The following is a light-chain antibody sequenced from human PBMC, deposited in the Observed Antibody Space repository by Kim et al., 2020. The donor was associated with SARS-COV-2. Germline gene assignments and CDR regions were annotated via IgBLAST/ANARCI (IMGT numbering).Light chain of an antibody. J-gene: IGLJ7*01. CDR3: QSYDSSLSHAV. V-gene: IGLV1-44*01. CDR2: SNN. Sequence: GQRDTIACSGSSSNVGSNTVSWYQQHPGTAPKLLIYSNNQRPSGVPDRFSGSKSGTSASLAITGLQAEDEADYSCQSYDSSLSHAVFGGGTQLTVL. CDR1: SSNVGSNT.